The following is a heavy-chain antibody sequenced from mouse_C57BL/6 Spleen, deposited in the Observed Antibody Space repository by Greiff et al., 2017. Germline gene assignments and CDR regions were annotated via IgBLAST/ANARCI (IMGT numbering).Heavy chain of an antibody. Sequence: QVQLQQSGAELVKPGASVKISCKASGYAFSSYWMNWVKQRPGKGLEWIGQIYPGDGDTNYNGKFKGKATLTADKSSSTAYMQLSSLTSEDSAVYVCARGAYYSNDFDYWGQGTTLTVSS. CDR1: GYAFSSYW. CDR3: ARGAYYSNDFDY. D-gene: IGHD2-5*01. J-gene: IGHJ2*01. CDR2: IYPGDGDT. V-gene: IGHV1-80*01.